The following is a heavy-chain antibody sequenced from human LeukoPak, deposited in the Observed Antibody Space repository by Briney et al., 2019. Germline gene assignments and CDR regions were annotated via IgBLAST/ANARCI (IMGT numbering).Heavy chain of an antibody. V-gene: IGHV3-74*01. J-gene: IGHJ3*01. Sequence: GGSLRLSCAASGFTLSTHWMHWVRQAPGKGLVWVSRINSDGSRTDYADSVKGRFTISRDNAENTLYLQMNSLRAEDTAVYYCAREVFEGPRQNDAFDVWGQGTMVTLS. CDR3: AREVFEGPRQNDAFDV. CDR2: INSDGSRT. D-gene: IGHD3-9*01. CDR1: GFTLSTHW.